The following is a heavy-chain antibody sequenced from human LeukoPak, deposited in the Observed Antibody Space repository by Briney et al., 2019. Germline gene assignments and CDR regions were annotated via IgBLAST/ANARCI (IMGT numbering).Heavy chain of an antibody. CDR1: GGSISSGDYY. J-gene: IGHJ3*02. V-gene: IGHV4-30-4*01. D-gene: IGHD3-10*01. CDR2: FYYSGST. CDR3: ARPLMVRGVIDAFDI. Sequence: SETLSLTCTVSGGSISSGDYYWSWIRQPPGKGLEWIGKFYYSGSTYYNPSLKSRVTISVDTSKNQFSLKLSSVTAADTAVYYCARPLMVRGVIDAFDIWGQGTMVTVSS.